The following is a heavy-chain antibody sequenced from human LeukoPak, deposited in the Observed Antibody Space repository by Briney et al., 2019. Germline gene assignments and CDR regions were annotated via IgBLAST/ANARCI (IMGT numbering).Heavy chain of an antibody. D-gene: IGHD3-3*01. CDR2: ISGSGGST. V-gene: IGHV3-23*01. J-gene: IGHJ4*02. CDR1: GCTFSSYS. CDR3: ANVRLPVYDFWSGYYTGPFDY. Sequence: GGSLRLSCAASGCTFSSYSMSWVRQAPGKGLEWVSAISGSGGSTYYADSVKGRFTISRDNSKKTLYLQMNSLRAEDTAVYYCANVRLPVYDFWSGYYTGPFDYWGQGTLVTVSS.